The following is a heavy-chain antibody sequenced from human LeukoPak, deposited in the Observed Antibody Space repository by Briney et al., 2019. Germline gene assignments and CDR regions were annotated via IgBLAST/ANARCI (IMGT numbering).Heavy chain of an antibody. D-gene: IGHD3-10*01. V-gene: IGHV1-18*01. CDR2: ISAYNGYT. CDR1: GYTFTTYV. CDR3: ARMRDSNAGNYFDY. J-gene: IGHJ4*02. Sequence: VASVKVSCKASGYTFTTYVISWVRQAPGQGLEWMGWISAYNGYTNYAQKLQGRVTMTTDTSTSTAYMELGSLRSDDSVVYYCARMRDSNAGNYFDYWGQGTLVTVSS.